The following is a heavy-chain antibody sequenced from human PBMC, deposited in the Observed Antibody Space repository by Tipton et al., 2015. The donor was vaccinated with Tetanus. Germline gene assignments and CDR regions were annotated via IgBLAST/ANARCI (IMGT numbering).Heavy chain of an antibody. V-gene: IGHV4-34*01. D-gene: IGHD2-15*01. CDR3: ARFSLQYCSSLPGWDLES. CDR1: GGSFSDYY. CDR2: INHGGGT. Sequence: TLSLTCAVSGGSFSDYYWTWIRQSPGKGLEWIGEINHGGGTNYNPSLKSRVTLSLDTSKNHFSLRLSSVTAADTAVYYCARFSLQYCSSLPGWDLESWRRGSLVTVPS. J-gene: IGHJ4*02.